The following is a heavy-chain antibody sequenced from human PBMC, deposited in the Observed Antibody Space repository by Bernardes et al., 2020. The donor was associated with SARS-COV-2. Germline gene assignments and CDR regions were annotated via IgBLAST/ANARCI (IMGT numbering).Heavy chain of an antibody. J-gene: IGHJ4*02. CDR2: IYSSGST. CDR1: TGSIKNYY. CDR3: ARLDDGRAGKHYFDY. Sequence: SETLSLTCTVSTGSIKNYYWSWIRQSPGKPLEWIGYIYSSGSTNYNPSLKSRVTMSVDTSKKQFSLRLNSVTAADTAVYYCARLDDGRAGKHYFDYWGQGILVTVSS. D-gene: IGHD6-19*01. V-gene: IGHV4-59*08.